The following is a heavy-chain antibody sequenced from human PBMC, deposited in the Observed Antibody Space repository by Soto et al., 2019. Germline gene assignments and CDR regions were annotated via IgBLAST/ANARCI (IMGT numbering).Heavy chain of an antibody. V-gene: IGHV3-23*01. CDR1: GFTFIKFA. CDR2: ISGSGSNT. Sequence: EVQLLESGGGLVQPGGSVRLSCAASGFTFIKFAMTWVRQSPGKGLEWVSGISGSGSNTVYADSVKGRFTISRDNSKNTLYLQINSLRVDDTAVYYCAIDSVPPIDYWGQGTLVTVSS. CDR3: AIDSVPPIDY. J-gene: IGHJ4*02.